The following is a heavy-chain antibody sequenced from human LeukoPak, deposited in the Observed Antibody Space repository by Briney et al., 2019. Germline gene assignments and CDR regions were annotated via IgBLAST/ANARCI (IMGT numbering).Heavy chain of an antibody. CDR3: AKEMATMNAFDI. CDR2: IYSGGST. V-gene: IGHV3-66*01. D-gene: IGHD5-24*01. Sequence: PGGSLRLSCAASGFTVSSNYMSWVRQAPGKGLEWVSIIYSGGSTYYADSVKGRFTISRDNSKNTVYLQMNSLRAEDTAVYYCAKEMATMNAFDIWGQGTMVTVSS. J-gene: IGHJ3*02. CDR1: GFTVSSNY.